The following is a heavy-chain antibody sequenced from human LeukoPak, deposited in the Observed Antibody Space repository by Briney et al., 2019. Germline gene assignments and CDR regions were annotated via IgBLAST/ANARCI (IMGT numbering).Heavy chain of an antibody. CDR1: GYSFTSYW. V-gene: IGHV5-51*01. CDR3: ARLYYYDSSGYTTDDAFDI. D-gene: IGHD3-22*01. J-gene: IGHJ3*02. CDR2: IYPGDSDT. Sequence: GESLQISCKGSGYSFTSYWIGWVRQMPGKGLEWMGIIYPGDSDTRYSPSFQGQVTISADRSISTAYLQWSSLKASDTAMYYCARLYYYDSSGYTTDDAFDIWGQGTMVTVSS.